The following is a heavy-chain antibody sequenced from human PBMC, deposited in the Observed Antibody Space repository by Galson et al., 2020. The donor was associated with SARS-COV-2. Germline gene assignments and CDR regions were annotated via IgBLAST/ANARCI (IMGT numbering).Heavy chain of an antibody. CDR2: INHSGST. Sequence: SQASETLSLTCDVSGGSFSDYDWSWIRQPPGKGLEWMGEINHSGSTNYNPSLKSRVTISVDTSKQRFSLRLSSATAADTAVYYCTGLRWRVSTRDYYYGLDVWGQGTTVTVSS. J-gene: IGHJ6*02. D-gene: IGHD3-3*01. CDR1: GGSFSDYD. CDR3: TGLRWRVSTRDYYYGLDV. V-gene: IGHV4-34*01.